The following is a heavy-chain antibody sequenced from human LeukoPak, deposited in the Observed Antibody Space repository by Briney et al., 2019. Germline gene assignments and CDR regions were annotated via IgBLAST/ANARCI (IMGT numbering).Heavy chain of an antibody. CDR3: ARVGGLLDY. CDR1: GYSFSGYY. D-gene: IGHD2-15*01. CDR2: INHSGST. Sequence: PSETLSLTCAVYGYSFSGYYWSWIRQPPGKGLEWIGEINHSGSTNYNPSLKSRVTISVDTSKNQFSLKLSSVTAADTAVYYCARVGGLLDYWGQGTLVTVSS. V-gene: IGHV4-34*01. J-gene: IGHJ4*02.